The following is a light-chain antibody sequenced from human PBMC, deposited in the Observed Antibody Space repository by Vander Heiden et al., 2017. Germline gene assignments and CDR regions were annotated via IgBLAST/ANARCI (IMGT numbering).Light chain of an antibody. J-gene: IGKJ2*03. CDR2: WAS. V-gene: IGKV4-1*01. CDR1: QSVLYSFNNKNH. Sequence: DIVMTQSPDFLAVSLGERATINCKSSQSVLYSFNNKNHLAWYQLKPGQPPKLLIYWASTRESGVPDRFSGSGSGTDFTLTISSLHAEDVAVYYCQQYSNTGYSFGQWTRLGIK. CDR3: QQYSNTGYS.